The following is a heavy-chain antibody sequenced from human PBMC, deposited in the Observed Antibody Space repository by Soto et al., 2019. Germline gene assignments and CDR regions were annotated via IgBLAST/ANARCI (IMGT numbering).Heavy chain of an antibody. CDR1: GSLPVGSLSTYF. J-gene: IGHJ6*01. Sequence: PSETLSLTCGLSGSLPVGSLSTYFWTWIRQPPGKGLEWIGEINHSGSPNYSPSLRGRVTISLDTSKKQFSLNLSSVTAADTAVYFCARARFSQWSQDYYGLDVWGQGNTVTVSS. V-gene: IGHV4-34*01. CDR2: INHSGSP. CDR3: ARARFSQWSQDYYGLDV. D-gene: IGHD3-3*01.